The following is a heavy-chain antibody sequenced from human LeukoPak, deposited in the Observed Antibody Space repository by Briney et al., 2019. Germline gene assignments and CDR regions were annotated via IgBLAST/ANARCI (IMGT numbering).Heavy chain of an antibody. V-gene: IGHV1-2*02. CDR2: INPNSGGT. J-gene: IGHJ4*02. D-gene: IGHD3-3*01. CDR3: ARQLGYLFGVVPGR. Sequence: ASVKVSCKASGYTFTGHYMHWVRQAPGQGLEWMGWINPNSGGTNYAQKFQGRVTMTRDTSISTAYMELSRLRSDDTAVYYCARQLGYLFGVVPGRWGQGTLVTVSS. CDR1: GYTFTGHY.